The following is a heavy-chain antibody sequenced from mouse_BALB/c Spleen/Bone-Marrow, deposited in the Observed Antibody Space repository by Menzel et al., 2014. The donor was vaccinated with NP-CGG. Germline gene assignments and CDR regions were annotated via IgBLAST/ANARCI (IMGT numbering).Heavy chain of an antibody. Sequence: EVQLQQSGPGLVKPSQSLSLTCSVTGYSITSGYYWNWIRQFPGNKLEWMGYIGYDGSNNYNPSLKNRISITRDTSKNQFFLKLNSVTTEDTATYYCARGEGWHYIDYWGQGTTLTVSS. CDR3: ARGEGWHYIDY. J-gene: IGHJ2*01. D-gene: IGHD2-3*01. CDR1: GYSITSGYY. V-gene: IGHV3-6*02. CDR2: IGYDGSN.